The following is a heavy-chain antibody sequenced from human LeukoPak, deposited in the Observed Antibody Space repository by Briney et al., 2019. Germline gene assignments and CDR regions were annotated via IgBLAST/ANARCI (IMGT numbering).Heavy chain of an antibody. V-gene: IGHV4-34*01. CDR3: AMVNIAAAGTLGDY. J-gene: IGHJ4*02. CDR2: INHSGST. D-gene: IGHD6-13*01. CDR1: GGSFSGYY. Sequence: SETLSLTCAVYGGSFSGYYWSWLRQPPGKGLEWIGEINHSGSTNYNPSLKSRVTISVDTSKNQFSLKLSSVTAADPAVYYCAMVNIAAAGTLGDYWGQGTLVTVSS.